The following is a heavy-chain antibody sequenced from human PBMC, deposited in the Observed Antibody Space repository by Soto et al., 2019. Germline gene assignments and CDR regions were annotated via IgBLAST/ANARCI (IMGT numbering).Heavy chain of an antibody. CDR1: GFTFSSYA. CDR3: ARDSNSGYDGRGPYYYYGMDV. Sequence: QVQLVESGGGVVQPGRSLRLSCAASGFTFSSYAMHWVRQAPGKGLEWVAVISYDGSNKYYADSVKGRFTISRDNSKNTLYLQMNSLRAEDTAVYYCARDSNSGYDGRGPYYYYGMDVWGQGTTVTVSS. J-gene: IGHJ6*02. V-gene: IGHV3-30-3*01. D-gene: IGHD5-12*01. CDR2: ISYDGSNK.